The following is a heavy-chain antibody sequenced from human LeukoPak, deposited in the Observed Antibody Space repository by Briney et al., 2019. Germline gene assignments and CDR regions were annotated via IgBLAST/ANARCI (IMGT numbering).Heavy chain of an antibody. CDR2: TYYRSKWSK. CDR3: ARGGIGYCSTTSCYFDS. J-gene: IGHJ4*02. V-gene: IGHV6-1*01. CDR1: GDSVSTNSAA. D-gene: IGHD2-2*01. Sequence: SQPLSLTCAISGDSVSTNSAAWNWIRQSPSRGLEWLGRTYYRSKWSKDYAVSVKSRITINPDTSKNQFSLQLTSVTPEDTAVYYCARGGIGYCSTTSCYFDSWGQGTLVTASS.